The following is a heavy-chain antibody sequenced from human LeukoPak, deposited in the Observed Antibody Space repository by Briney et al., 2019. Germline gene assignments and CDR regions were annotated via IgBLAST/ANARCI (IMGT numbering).Heavy chain of an antibody. J-gene: IGHJ5*02. CDR3: ARLRGRLAAAGLFDP. D-gene: IGHD6-13*01. Sequence: ASVKVSCKASGYTFTSYAMHWVRQAPGQRLEWVGWINAGNGNTKYSQKFQGRVTITRDTSASTAYMELSSLRSEDTAVYYCARLRGRLAAAGLFDPWGQGTLVTVSS. CDR1: GYTFTSYA. CDR2: INAGNGNT. V-gene: IGHV1-3*01.